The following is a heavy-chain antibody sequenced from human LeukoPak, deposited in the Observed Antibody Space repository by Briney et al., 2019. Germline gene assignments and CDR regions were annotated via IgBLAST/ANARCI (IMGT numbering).Heavy chain of an antibody. J-gene: IGHJ6*03. Sequence: SVKVSCKASGGTFSSYAISWVRQAPGQGLEWMGGIIPIFGTANYAQKFQGRVTITTDESTSTADMELSSLRSEDTAVYYCARARGDSSGYYHGSLRYYYMDVWGKGTTVTVSS. CDR3: ARARGDSSGYYHGSLRYYYMDV. CDR1: GGTFSSYA. D-gene: IGHD3-22*01. V-gene: IGHV1-69*05. CDR2: IIPIFGTA.